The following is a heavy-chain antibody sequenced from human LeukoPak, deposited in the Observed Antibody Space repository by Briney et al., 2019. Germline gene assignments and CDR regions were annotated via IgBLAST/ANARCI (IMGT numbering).Heavy chain of an antibody. Sequence: GRSLRLSCAASGFTFSSYVMHWVRQAPGKGLEWVAIISYDGSNEYYADSVKGRFTISRDNSKNTLYLQMNSLRAADTAVCYCARGNYVWGSYRDYYFDYWGQGTLVTVSS. CDR3: ARGNYVWGSYRDYYFDY. V-gene: IGHV3-30*04. D-gene: IGHD3-16*02. J-gene: IGHJ4*02. CDR2: ISYDGSNE. CDR1: GFTFSSYV.